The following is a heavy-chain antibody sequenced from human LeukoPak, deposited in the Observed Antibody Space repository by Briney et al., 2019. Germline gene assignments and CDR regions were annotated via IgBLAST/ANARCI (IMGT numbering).Heavy chain of an antibody. CDR2: IRYDGSNK. Sequence: GGSLRLSCAASGFTFSSYGMHWVRQAPSKGLEWVAFIRYDGSNKYYADSVKGRFTISRDNSKNTLYLQMNSLRAEDTAVYYCAKDAPGIAADSLDYWGKGTLVTVSS. CDR3: AKDAPGIAADSLDY. V-gene: IGHV3-30*02. D-gene: IGHD6-13*01. CDR1: GFTFSSYG. J-gene: IGHJ4*02.